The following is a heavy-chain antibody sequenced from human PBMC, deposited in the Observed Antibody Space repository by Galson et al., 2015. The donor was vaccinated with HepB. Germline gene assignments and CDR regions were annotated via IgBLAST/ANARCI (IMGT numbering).Heavy chain of an antibody. CDR3: VKEGVKRPVYFDY. CDR2: ISSNGGSR. CDR1: GFTFSTFD. V-gene: IGHV3-64D*06. Sequence: SLRLSCAASGFTFSTFDMHWVRQAPGKGLEYVSGISSNGGSRYYADSVKGRFTISRDNSKNTLYLQMKRLRAEDTAVYYCVKEGVKRPVYFDYCGQGTVLTAPS. J-gene: IGHJ4*02. D-gene: IGHD3-10*01.